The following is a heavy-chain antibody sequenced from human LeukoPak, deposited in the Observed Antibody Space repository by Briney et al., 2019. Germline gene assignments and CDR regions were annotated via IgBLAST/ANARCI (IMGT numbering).Heavy chain of an antibody. CDR3: ARCMTTDAFDI. Sequence: GASVKVSCKASGYTFTSYDINWMRQATGQGLEWMGWMNPNSGNTGYAQKFQGRVTMTRNTSISTAYMELSSLRSEDTAVYYYARCMTTDAFDIWGQGTMVTVSS. CDR1: GYTFTSYD. J-gene: IGHJ3*02. V-gene: IGHV1-8*01. D-gene: IGHD4-11*01. CDR2: MNPNSGNT.